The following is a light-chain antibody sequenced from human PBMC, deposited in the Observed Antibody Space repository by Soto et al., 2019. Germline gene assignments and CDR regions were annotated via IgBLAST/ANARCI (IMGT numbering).Light chain of an antibody. CDR2: GDS. V-gene: IGLV1-40*01. CDR1: SSNIGAGYA. Sequence: QSVLTQPPSVSGAPGQRVTISCTGSSSNIGAGYAVHWYQQVPGTAPKLLISGDSNRPSGVPDRFSGSQSGTSASLAINGLQAEDEADYYCQSYDSSLRGDVVFGGGTKLTVL. J-gene: IGLJ2*01. CDR3: QSYDSSLRGDVV.